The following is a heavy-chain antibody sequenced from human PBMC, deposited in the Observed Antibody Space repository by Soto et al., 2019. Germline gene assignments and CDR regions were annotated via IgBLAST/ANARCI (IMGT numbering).Heavy chain of an antibody. V-gene: IGHV4-30-4*08. D-gene: IGHD2-2*01. J-gene: IGHJ3*02. Sequence: QVHLEESGPRLVKPSQTLSLMCTVSGVSGTSVDYYWSWIRQSPGNGLGWIGYLYYSGTTYYNPSLKSRITISIDTSDNQFSLSLSSVTAADAAVYYCAGAPYRGSNSRGAFDIWGQGTMVTISS. CDR3: AGAPYRGSNSRGAFDI. CDR1: GVSGTSVDYY. CDR2: LYYSGTT.